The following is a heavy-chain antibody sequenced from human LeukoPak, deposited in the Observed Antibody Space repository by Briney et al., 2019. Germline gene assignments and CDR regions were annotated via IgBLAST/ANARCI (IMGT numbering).Heavy chain of an antibody. CDR2: IRYDGSDK. CDR1: GFTFSSYG. V-gene: IGHV3-30*02. D-gene: IGHD3-10*01. J-gene: IGHJ3*02. CDR3: ARGNRAPGAFDI. Sequence: GGSLRLSCAASGFTFSSYGMHWVRQAPGKGLEWVAFIRYDGSDKYYADSVKGRFTVSRDNSKNTLYLQMNSLRAEDTAVYYCARGNRAPGAFDIWGQGTMVTVSS.